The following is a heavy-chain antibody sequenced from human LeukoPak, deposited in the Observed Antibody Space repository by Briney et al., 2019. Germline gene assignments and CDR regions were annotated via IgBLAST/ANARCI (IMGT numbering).Heavy chain of an antibody. CDR1: GFTFSSYE. CDR2: ISRSGSTI. CDR3: ARDARTGYYPAFDY. V-gene: IGHV3-48*03. Sequence: GGSLRLSCAASGFTFSSYEMNWVRQDPGKGLEWDSYISRSGSTIYYAESVKGRFTISRDKAKNSLYLQMNSLRAADMAIYYCARDARTGYYPAFDYWGQGTLVTVSS. D-gene: IGHD3/OR15-3a*01. J-gene: IGHJ4*02.